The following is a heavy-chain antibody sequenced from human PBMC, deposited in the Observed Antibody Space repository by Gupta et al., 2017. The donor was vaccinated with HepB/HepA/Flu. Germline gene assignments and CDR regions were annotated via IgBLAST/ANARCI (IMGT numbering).Heavy chain of an antibody. Sequence: EVQLVESGGGLVKPGGSLRLSCAASGFTFSIYSMNWVRQAPGKGLEWVSSISSSSSYIYYADSVKGRFTISRDNAKNSLYLQMNSLRAEDTAVYYCARDLPGIADYWGQGTLVTVSS. CDR1: GFTFSIYS. D-gene: IGHD3-10*01. V-gene: IGHV3-21*01. CDR3: ARDLPGIADY. J-gene: IGHJ4*02. CDR2: ISSSSSYI.